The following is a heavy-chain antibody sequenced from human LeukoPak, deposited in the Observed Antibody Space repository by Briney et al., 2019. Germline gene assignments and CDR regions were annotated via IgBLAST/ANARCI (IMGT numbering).Heavy chain of an antibody. J-gene: IGHJ6*02. D-gene: IGHD4-17*01. Sequence: GASVKVSCKASGGTFSSYATSWVRQAPGQGLEWMGRIIPILGIANYAQKFQGRVTITADKSTSTAYMELSSLRSEDTAVYYCARDPHNYGDYDFYYGMDVWGQGTTVTVSS. V-gene: IGHV1-69*04. CDR2: IIPILGIA. CDR1: GGTFSSYA. CDR3: ARDPHNYGDYDFYYGMDV.